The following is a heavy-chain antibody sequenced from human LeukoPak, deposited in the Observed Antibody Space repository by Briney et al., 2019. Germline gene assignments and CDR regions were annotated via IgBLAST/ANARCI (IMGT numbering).Heavy chain of an antibody. CDR1: GFTFSSYA. CDR2: ISGSGGST. V-gene: IGHV3-23*01. D-gene: IGHD5-18*01. CDR3: AKREKIQLRLQSHFDY. J-gene: IGHJ4*02. Sequence: GGSLRLSCAASGFTFSSYAMSWGRQAPGKGLEWVSAISGSGGSTYYADSVKGRFTISRDNSKNTLYLQMNSLRAEDTAVYYCAKREKIQLRLQSHFDYWGQGTLVTVSS.